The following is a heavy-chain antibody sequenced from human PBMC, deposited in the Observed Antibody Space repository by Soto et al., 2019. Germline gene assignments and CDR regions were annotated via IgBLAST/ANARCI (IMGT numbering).Heavy chain of an antibody. CDR1: GFTFSTNG. CDR3: AKAGGGDYVWGSYRPLDY. J-gene: IGHJ4*02. CDR2: ISDNSGTT. Sequence: EVQLLESGGGLVQPGGSLRLSCVASGFTFSTNGMTWVRQAPGKGLEWVSIISDNSGTTFYADSVKGRFTVSRDNSKNTLYLQMNSLRAEDTAVYYCAKAGGGDYVWGSYRPLDYWGQGTLVTVSS. V-gene: IGHV3-23*01. D-gene: IGHD3-16*02.